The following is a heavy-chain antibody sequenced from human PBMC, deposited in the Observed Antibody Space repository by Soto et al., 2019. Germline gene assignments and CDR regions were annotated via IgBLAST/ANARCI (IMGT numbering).Heavy chain of an antibody. CDR1: GGPFSDYA. D-gene: IGHD3-10*01. V-gene: IGHV1-69*01. CDR2: IIPMFGTA. CDR3: ARDLDYYGSGNYYNRIDY. Sequence: QVQLVQSGAEVKKPGSSVKVSCKVSGGPFSDYAVSWVRQAPGQGLEWMGRIIPMFGTANYAQKLQGRVTITADESTTTAYMELSSLRSEDTAVYYCARDLDYYGSGNYYNRIDYWGQGTLVTVSS. J-gene: IGHJ4*02.